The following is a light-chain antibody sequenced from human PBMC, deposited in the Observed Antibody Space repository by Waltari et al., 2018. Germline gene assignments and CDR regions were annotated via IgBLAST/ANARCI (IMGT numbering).Light chain of an antibody. CDR2: RNN. CDR1: SSTLVPSY. J-gene: IGLJ2*01. CDR3: AVWDDRLTGQVI. Sequence: HSVLTQPPPASGTPGLRVTIPCSGSSSTLVPSYVIWYPQLPRPAPEPLISRNNKRPSAVPDPVSGSKSGTSASLSISGRRSGDEADYYYAVWDDRLTGQVIFGGGTKLTVL. V-gene: IGLV1-47*01.